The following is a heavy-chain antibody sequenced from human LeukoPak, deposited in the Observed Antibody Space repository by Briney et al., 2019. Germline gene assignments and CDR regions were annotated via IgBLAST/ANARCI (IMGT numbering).Heavy chain of an antibody. V-gene: IGHV4-59*08. CDR3: ASWYSSNWYYFDY. CDR2: IYYSGST. D-gene: IGHD6-13*01. CDR1: GGSISSYY. Sequence: SETLSLTCTVSGGSISSYYWSWIRQPPGKGLEWIAYIYYSGSTNYNPSLKSRVTISVDTSKNQFSLTLSSVTAADTAVYYCASWYSSNWYYFDYWGQGTLVTVYS. J-gene: IGHJ4*02.